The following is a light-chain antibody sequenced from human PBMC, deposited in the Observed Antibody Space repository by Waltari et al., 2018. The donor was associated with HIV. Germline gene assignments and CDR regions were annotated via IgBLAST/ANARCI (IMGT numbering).Light chain of an antibody. CDR3: QVWVDSRDVAVI. CDR1: TIGGKL. J-gene: IGLJ2*01. Sequence: TQPPSVSVAPGKTARITCGGDTIGGKLVHWYQQKPGQAPVWVICDDNDRPSGIPERFSGSNSGNTATLTISRVEGGDEADYYCQVWVDSRDVAVIFGGGTKLTVL. V-gene: IGLV3-21*04. CDR2: DDN.